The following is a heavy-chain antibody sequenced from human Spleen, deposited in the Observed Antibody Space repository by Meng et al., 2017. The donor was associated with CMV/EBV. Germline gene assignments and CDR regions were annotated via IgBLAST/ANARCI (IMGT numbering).Heavy chain of an antibody. V-gene: IGHV1-46*01. CDR2: INPSGGST. J-gene: IGHJ6*02. Sequence: ASVKVSYKASGYTFTSYYMHWVRQAPGQGLEWMGIINPSGGSTSYAQKFQGRVTMTRDTSTSTVYMELSSLRSEDTAVYYCARVGGRRDGLPTYCSSTSCGAPWYYYGMDVWGQGTTVTVSS. CDR3: ARVGGRRDGLPTYCSSTSCGAPWYYYGMDV. D-gene: IGHD2-2*01. CDR1: GYTFTSYY.